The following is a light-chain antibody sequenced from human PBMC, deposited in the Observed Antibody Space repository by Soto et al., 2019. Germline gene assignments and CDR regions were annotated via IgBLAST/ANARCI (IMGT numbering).Light chain of an antibody. Sequence: EIVMTQSPATLSVSPGERATLSCRASQSVSNNLAWYQQKPGQAPRLLIYGASTRATGIPARFSGSGSGTVFTLTVSSLQSEDFAVYYCQQYNTWPRTFGQGTKVEIK. CDR1: QSVSNN. J-gene: IGKJ1*01. V-gene: IGKV3-15*01. CDR2: GAS. CDR3: QQYNTWPRT.